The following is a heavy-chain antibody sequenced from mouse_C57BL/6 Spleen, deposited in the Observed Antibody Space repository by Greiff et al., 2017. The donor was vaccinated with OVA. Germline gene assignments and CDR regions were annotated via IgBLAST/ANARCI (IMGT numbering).Heavy chain of an antibody. CDR2: INPSSGYT. Sequence: VKLQESGAELARPGALVKMSCKASGYTFTSYTMHWVKQRPGQGLEWIGYINPSSGYTKYNQKFKDKATLTADKSSSTAYMQLSSLTSEDSAVYYCARDEGGSWFAYWGQGTLVTVSA. J-gene: IGHJ3*01. D-gene: IGHD3-1*01. CDR1: GYTFTSYT. V-gene: IGHV1-4*01. CDR3: ARDEGGSWFAY.